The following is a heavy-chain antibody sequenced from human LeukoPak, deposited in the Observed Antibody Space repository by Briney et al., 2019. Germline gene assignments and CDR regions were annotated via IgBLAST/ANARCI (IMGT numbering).Heavy chain of an antibody. J-gene: IGHJ6*03. Sequence: GASVKVSCKASGYTFTRYGISWVRQAPGQGLEWRGWISAYNGNTNYAQKLQGRVTMTTDTSTSRAYMELRSLRSDDTAVYYCARVGAARPGYYYYYYMDVWGKGTTVTVSS. CDR1: GYTFTRYG. CDR2: ISAYNGNT. CDR3: ARVGAARPGYYYYYYMDV. V-gene: IGHV1-18*01. D-gene: IGHD6-6*01.